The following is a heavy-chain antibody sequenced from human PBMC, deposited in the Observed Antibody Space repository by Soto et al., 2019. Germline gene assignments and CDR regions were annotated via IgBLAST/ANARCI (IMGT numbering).Heavy chain of an antibody. CDR3: ARGRLKFPEPSTVNDAFDI. CDR1: GGSISSYY. Sequence: SETLSLTCTVSGGSISSYYWSWIRQPPGKGLEWIGYIYYSGSTNYNPSLKSRVTISVDTSKNQFSLKLSSVTAADTAVYYCARGRLKFPEPSTVNDAFDIWGQGTMVTVSS. V-gene: IGHV4-59*01. D-gene: IGHD4-17*01. CDR2: IYYSGST. J-gene: IGHJ3*02.